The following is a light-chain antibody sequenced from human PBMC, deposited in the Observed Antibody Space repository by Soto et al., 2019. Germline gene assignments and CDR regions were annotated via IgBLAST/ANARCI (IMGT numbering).Light chain of an antibody. Sequence: QSALTQPASVSGSPGQSIAISCTGVRTVVADGYYYVSWYQQHPGQAPQLIIYDVSNRPSGVSDRFSGSKSGNTASLTISGLQAEDEAEYYCTSYTSSTPFYVFGIGTQLTVL. J-gene: IGLJ1*01. CDR3: TSYTSSTPFYV. CDR2: DVS. V-gene: IGLV2-14*03. CDR1: RTVVADGYYY.